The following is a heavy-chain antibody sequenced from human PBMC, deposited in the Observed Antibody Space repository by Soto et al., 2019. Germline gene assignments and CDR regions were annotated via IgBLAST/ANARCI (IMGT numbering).Heavy chain of an antibody. Sequence: GGSLRLSCAASGFTVSSNYMSWVRQAPGKGLEWVSVIYSGGSTYYADSVKGRFTISRHNSKNTLYLQMNSLRAEDTAVYYCAREWIPFGVVTHGAFDIWGQGTMVTVSS. CDR2: IYSGGST. D-gene: IGHD3-3*01. CDR3: AREWIPFGVVTHGAFDI. CDR1: GFTVSSNY. J-gene: IGHJ3*02. V-gene: IGHV3-53*04.